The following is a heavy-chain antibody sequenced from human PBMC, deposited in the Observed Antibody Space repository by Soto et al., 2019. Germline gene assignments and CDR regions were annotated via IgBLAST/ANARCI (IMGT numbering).Heavy chain of an antibody. V-gene: IGHV4-59*01. CDR2: MYNSGST. J-gene: IGHJ6*02. D-gene: IGHD3-16*01. CDR3: ARDKLLGGIYGMDV. Sequence: KASETLSLTCTVSGGSISSYYWSWIRQSPGKGLDWIGYMYNSGSTNYNPSLKSRVAISVDTSKNQFSLKLSSVTAADTAVYYCARDKLLGGIYGMDVWGQGTTVTVSS. CDR1: GGSISSYY.